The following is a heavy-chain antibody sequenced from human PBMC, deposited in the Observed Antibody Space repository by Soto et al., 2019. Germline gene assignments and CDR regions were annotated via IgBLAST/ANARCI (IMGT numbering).Heavy chain of an antibody. CDR2: IKQDGSEK. CDR3: ARAGYSSADDAFDI. V-gene: IGHV3-7*04. CDR1: GFTFSSYW. D-gene: IGHD5-18*01. J-gene: IGHJ3*02. Sequence: GGSLRLSCAASGFTFSSYWMSWVRQAPGKGLEWVANIKQDGSEKYYVDSVKGRFTISRDNAKNSLYLQMNSLRAEDTAVYYCARAGYSSADDAFDIWGQGTMVTV.